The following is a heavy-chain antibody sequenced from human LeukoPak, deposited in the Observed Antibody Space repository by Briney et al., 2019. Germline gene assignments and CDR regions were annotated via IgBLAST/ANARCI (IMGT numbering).Heavy chain of an antibody. V-gene: IGHV3-49*04. CDR2: IRSKAYGGTT. CDR1: GFTFGDYA. D-gene: IGHD6-19*01. CDR3: GAGLYYFDY. J-gene: IGHJ4*02. Sequence: GGSLRLSCTASGFTFGDYAMSWVRQAPGKGLEWVGFIRSKAYGGTTEYAASAKGRFTISRDDSKSIAYLQMNSLKAEDTAVYYCGAGLYYFDYWGQGTLVTVSS.